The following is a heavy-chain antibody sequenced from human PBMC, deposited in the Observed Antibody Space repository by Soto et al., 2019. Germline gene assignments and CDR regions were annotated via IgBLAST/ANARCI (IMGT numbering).Heavy chain of an antibody. D-gene: IGHD4-4*01. J-gene: IGHJ3*02. CDR2: INAGNGNT. CDR1: GYTFTSYA. Sequence: ASVKVSCKASGYTFTSYAMHWVRQAPGQRLEWVGWINAGNGNTKYSQKFQGRVTITRDTSASTAYMELSSLRSEDTAVYYCARDTHLSNYLLSMHAFDIWGQGTMVTVSS. V-gene: IGHV1-3*01. CDR3: ARDTHLSNYLLSMHAFDI.